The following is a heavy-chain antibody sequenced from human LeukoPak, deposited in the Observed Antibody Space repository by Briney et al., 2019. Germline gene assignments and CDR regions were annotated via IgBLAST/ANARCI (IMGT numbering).Heavy chain of an antibody. V-gene: IGHV3-33*01. CDR3: ARKYSGSYYVAVDY. CDR2: IWYDGSNK. D-gene: IGHD1-26*01. Sequence: PGGSLRLSCAASGFTFSSYGMHWVRQAPGKGLEWVAVIWYDGSNKYYADSVKGRFTISRDNSKNTLYLQMNSLRAEDTAVYYCARKYSGSYYVAVDYWGQGTLVTVSS. CDR1: GFTFSSYG. J-gene: IGHJ4*02.